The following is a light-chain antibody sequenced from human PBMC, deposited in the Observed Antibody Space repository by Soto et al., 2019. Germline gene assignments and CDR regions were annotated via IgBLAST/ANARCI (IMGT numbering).Light chain of an antibody. CDR1: QSISNH. CDR3: QQYNTYST. CDR2: AAS. V-gene: IGKV1-17*01. J-gene: IGKJ5*01. Sequence: DIQMTQSPSSLSASVEDRVIITCRASQSISNHLNWYQQKPGKAPKLLIFAASSLQSGVPSRFSGNGSGTEFTLTISSLQPDDFATYYCQQYNTYSTVGQGTRLEIK.